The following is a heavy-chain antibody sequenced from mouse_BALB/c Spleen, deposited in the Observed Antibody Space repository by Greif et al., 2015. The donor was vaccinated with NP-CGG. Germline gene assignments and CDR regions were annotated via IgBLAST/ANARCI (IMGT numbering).Heavy chain of an antibody. V-gene: IGHV3-6*02. CDR3: ARASLLVGFAY. D-gene: IGHD2-10*01. Sequence: VQLKESGPGLVKPSQSLSLTCSVTGYSITSGYYWNWIRQFPGNKLEWMGYISYDGSNNYNPSLKNRISITRDTSKNQFFLKLNSVTTEDTATYYCARASLLVGFAYWGQGTLVTVSA. CDR1: GYSITSGYY. CDR2: ISYDGSN. J-gene: IGHJ3*01.